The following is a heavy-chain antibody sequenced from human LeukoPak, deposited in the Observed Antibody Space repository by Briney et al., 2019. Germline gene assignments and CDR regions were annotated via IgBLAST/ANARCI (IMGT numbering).Heavy chain of an antibody. CDR1: GFTFSSYG. V-gene: IGHV3-33*01. J-gene: IGHJ4*02. D-gene: IGHD3-22*01. Sequence: GRSLRLSCVVSGFTFSSYGMHWVRQAPGKGLEWVAVIWYDGSKEYYIDSVKGRFTISRDNSKNTLYLQMNSLRAEDTAVYYCARGSGYYPLFDYGGQGTLVTVSS. CDR3: ARGSGYYPLFDY. CDR2: IWYDGSKE.